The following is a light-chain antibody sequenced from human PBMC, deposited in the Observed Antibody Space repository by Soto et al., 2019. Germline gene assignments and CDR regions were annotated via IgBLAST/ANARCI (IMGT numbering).Light chain of an antibody. Sequence: DIQMTQSPSTLSASVGDRVTITCRTGQSINRALAWYQQKPGKAPKVLIYDASSLESGVPYRFSGSGSGTEFTRTLSSLQPDDFATYYCQQYKPFKTLGQGTKVEVK. J-gene: IGKJ1*01. CDR2: DAS. CDR3: QQYKPFKT. CDR1: QSINRA. V-gene: IGKV1-5*01.